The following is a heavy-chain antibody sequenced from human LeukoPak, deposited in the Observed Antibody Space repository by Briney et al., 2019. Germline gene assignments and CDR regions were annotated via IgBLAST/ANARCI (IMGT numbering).Heavy chain of an antibody. J-gene: IGHJ6*03. CDR1: GDSISSGIHY. CDR2: IYISGSGST. V-gene: IGHV4-61*02. D-gene: IGHD6-19*01. Sequence: SETLSLTCTVSGDSISSGIHYWSWIRQPAGKGLEWIGRIYISGSGSTNYNPSLKSRVTMSVDTSKNQFSLKLSSVTAADTAVYYCARDKRVAVAGTYIYYYYMDVWGNGTTVTISS. CDR3: ARDKRVAVAGTYIYYYYMDV.